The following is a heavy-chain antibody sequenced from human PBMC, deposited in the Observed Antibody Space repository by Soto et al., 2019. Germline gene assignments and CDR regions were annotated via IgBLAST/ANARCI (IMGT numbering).Heavy chain of an antibody. CDR2: IYNTGSTGST. D-gene: IGHD3-22*01. CDR3: ARDAFYYYESSGVGVARPSFDF. V-gene: IGHV4-59*01. Sequence: SETLSLTCTVSGGSISTYYWSWIRQSPGKGLEWIGYIYNTGSTGSTNYNPSLKSRVTISVDTSKNQFSLKLTSVSAADTAVYYCARDAFYYYESSGVGVARPSFDFWGRATLVTVSS. CDR1: GGSISTYY. J-gene: IGHJ4*02.